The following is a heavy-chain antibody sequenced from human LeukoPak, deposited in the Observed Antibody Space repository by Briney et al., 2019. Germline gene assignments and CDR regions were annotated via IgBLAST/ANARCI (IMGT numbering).Heavy chain of an antibody. D-gene: IGHD5-18*01. CDR1: GGSISSSGYY. J-gene: IGHJ3*02. CDR2: IYYSGNT. CDR3: ARSGYKYGADALDI. Sequence: SETLSLTCTVSGGSISSSGYYWAWIRQPPGKGLECIGSIYYSGNTNYNPSLKSRVTISLDTSKNQFSLKLSSVTAADTAVYYCARSGYKYGADALDIWGQGTMVTVSS. V-gene: IGHV4-39*07.